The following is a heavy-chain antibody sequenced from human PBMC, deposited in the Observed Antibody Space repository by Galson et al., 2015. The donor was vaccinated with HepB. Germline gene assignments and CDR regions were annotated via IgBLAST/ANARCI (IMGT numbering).Heavy chain of an antibody. CDR1: GGTFSSYA. CDR3: AKDYYDILTGYSSHDAFDI. J-gene: IGHJ3*02. Sequence: SVKVSCKASGGTFSSYAISWVRQAPGQGLEWMGGIIPIFGTANYAQKFQGRVTITADESTSTAYMELSSLRSEDTAVYYCAKDYYDILTGYSSHDAFDIWGQGTMVTVSS. V-gene: IGHV1-69*13. D-gene: IGHD3-9*01. CDR2: IIPIFGTA.